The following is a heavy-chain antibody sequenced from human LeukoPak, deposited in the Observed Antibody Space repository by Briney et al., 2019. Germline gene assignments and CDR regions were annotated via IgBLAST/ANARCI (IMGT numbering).Heavy chain of an antibody. CDR1: GYTFTSHY. D-gene: IGHD1-26*01. CDR3: ARDKGQWEPFDP. J-gene: IGHJ5*02. V-gene: IGHV1-2*02. Sequence: ASVTVSCKASGYTFTSHYIHWVRQAPGQGPEWMGWIDPNSGVTKYAQKFQGRVAMTRVTSNSTAYVELSSLRSDDTAVYYCARDKGQWEPFDPWGQGTLVTVSS. CDR2: IDPNSGVT.